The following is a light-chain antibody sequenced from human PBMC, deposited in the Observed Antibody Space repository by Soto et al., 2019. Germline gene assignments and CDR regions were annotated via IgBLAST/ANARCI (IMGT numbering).Light chain of an antibody. Sequence: QSVLTQPPSVSAAPGQTVTISCSGRGSNIGSNSVSWYQQVPGTAPKLLLYDNDKRPSWIPDRFFGSKSGTSATLGIAGLQTADEADYYCGTWESYLSVGVFGGGTKLTVL. J-gene: IGLJ2*01. CDR3: GTWESYLSVGV. CDR2: DND. CDR1: GSNIGSNS. V-gene: IGLV1-51*01.